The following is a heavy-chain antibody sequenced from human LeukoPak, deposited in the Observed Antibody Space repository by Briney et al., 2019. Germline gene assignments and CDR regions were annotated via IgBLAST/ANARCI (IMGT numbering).Heavy chain of an antibody. J-gene: IGHJ6*02. CDR1: GFTFSSYA. D-gene: IGHD6-19*01. CDR3: ARDPFIAVAPLGGNGMDV. Sequence: GGSLRLSCAASGFTFSSYAMHWVRQAPGKGLEWVAVISYDGSNKYYADSVKGRFTISRDNSKNTRYLQMNSLRAEDTAVYYCARDPFIAVAPLGGNGMDVWGQGTTVTVSS. CDR2: ISYDGSNK. V-gene: IGHV3-30-3*01.